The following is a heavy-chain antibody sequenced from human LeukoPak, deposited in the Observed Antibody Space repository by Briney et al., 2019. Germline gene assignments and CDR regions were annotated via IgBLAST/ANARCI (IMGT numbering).Heavy chain of an antibody. CDR2: ISGSGGST. D-gene: IGHD3-10*01. CDR1: GFTFSSYS. V-gene: IGHV3-23*01. J-gene: IGHJ6*02. CDR3: AADYYGSGSHSANYYYYGMDV. Sequence: GGSLRLSCAASGFTFSSYSMNWVRQAPGKGLEWVSSISGSGGSTYYADSVKGRFTISRDNSKNTLYLQMNSLRAEDTAVYYCAADYYGSGSHSANYYYYGMDVWGQGTTVTVSS.